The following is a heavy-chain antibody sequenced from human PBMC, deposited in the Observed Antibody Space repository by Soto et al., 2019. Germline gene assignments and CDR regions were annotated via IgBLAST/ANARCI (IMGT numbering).Heavy chain of an antibody. V-gene: IGHV1-18*01. CDR1: GYSFATSG. CDR3: ARAGQYYDASGYAN. J-gene: IGHJ4*02. D-gene: IGHD3-22*01. CDR2: ISAYNGNT. Sequence: QVKLVQSRTEVKKPGASIKVSCKAPGYSFATSGMTWVRQAPGQGLGWMGWISAYNGNTNFDQNFQDRVTMTTDTSTSTAYLEVRNLTSDDTAVCYCARAGQYYDASGYANWGQGTLVSVSS.